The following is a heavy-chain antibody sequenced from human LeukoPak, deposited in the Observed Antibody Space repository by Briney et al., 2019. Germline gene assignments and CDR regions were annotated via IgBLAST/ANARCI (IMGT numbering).Heavy chain of an antibody. V-gene: IGHV3-21*01. D-gene: IGHD6-19*01. CDR3: ARDRVDSGWYGRGY. CDR2: ISSSSSYI. CDR1: GFTFSAYS. Sequence: GGSLRLSCAASGFTFSAYSMNWVRQAPGKGLEWVSSISSSSSYIYYADSVKGRFTISRDNAKNSLYLQMNSLRAEDTAVYYCARDRVDSGWYGRGYWGQGTLVTVSS. J-gene: IGHJ4*02.